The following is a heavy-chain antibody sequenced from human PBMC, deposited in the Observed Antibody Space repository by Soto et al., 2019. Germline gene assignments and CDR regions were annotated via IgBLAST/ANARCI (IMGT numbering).Heavy chain of an antibody. D-gene: IGHD6-19*01. V-gene: IGHV1-18*01. CDR3: ARDNIAVAGRNWFDP. CDR1: GYTFTSYG. J-gene: IGHJ5*02. Sequence: ASVKVSCKASGYTFTSYGISWVRQAPGQGLEWMGWISAYNGNTNYAQRLQGRVTMTTDTSTSTAYMELRSLRSDDTAVYYCARDNIAVAGRNWFDPWGQGTLVTVSS. CDR2: ISAYNGNT.